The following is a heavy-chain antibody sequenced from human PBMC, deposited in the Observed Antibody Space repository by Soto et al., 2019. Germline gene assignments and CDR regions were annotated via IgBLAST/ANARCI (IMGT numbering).Heavy chain of an antibody. CDR1: GGYGSSGSYY. Sequence: SETLSLTCTVSGGYGSSGSYYWSWIRQPPGKGLEWIGYIYYSGSTNYNPSLKSRVTISVDTSKNQFSLKLSSVTAADTAVYYCARSFMIWGQGTMVTVSS. D-gene: IGHD1-26*01. CDR3: ARSFMI. CDR2: IYYSGST. J-gene: IGHJ3*02. V-gene: IGHV4-61*01.